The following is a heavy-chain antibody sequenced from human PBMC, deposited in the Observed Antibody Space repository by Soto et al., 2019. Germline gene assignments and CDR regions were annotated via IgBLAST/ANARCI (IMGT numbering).Heavy chain of an antibody. CDR2: ISSSSSTI. D-gene: IGHD4-17*01. CDR1: GFTFSSYS. CDR3: ARAGVLNDYGDYVSET. V-gene: IGHV3-48*01. J-gene: IGHJ5*02. Sequence: GGSLRLSCAASGFTFSSYSMNWVRQAPGKGLEWVSYISSSSSTIYYADSVKGRFTISRDNAKNSLYLQMNSLRAEDTAEYYCARAGVLNDYGDYVSETWGQGTLVTVSS.